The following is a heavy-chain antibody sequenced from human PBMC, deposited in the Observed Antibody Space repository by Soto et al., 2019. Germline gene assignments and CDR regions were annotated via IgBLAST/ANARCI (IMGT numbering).Heavy chain of an antibody. J-gene: IGHJ6*02. V-gene: IGHV3-53*01. CDR3: TRALYGSGNPCMDV. CDR1: GFTGSSNY. D-gene: IGHD3-10*01. Sequence: GGSLRVSCAASGFTGSSNYMSWVRQAPGKGLEWVSVIYSGGSTYYADSVKGRFTISRDNSKNTLYLQMNSLKTEDTAVYYCTRALYGSGNPCMDVWGQGTTVTVSS. CDR2: IYSGGST.